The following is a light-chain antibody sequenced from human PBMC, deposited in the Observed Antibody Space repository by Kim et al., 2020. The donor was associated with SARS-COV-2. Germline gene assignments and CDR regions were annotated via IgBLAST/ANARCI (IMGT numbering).Light chain of an antibody. V-gene: IGLV6-57*04. CDR2: NNN. Sequence: FMLTQPHSVLESPGKTVTISCTRSSGSIASYYVQWYQQRPGSAPTTVIYNNNQRPSGVPDRFSGSIDSSSNSASLTISGLKTEDEADYYCQSCDTTSWVYGGGTQLTVL. J-gene: IGLJ3*02. CDR3: QSCDTTSWV. CDR1: SGSIASYY.